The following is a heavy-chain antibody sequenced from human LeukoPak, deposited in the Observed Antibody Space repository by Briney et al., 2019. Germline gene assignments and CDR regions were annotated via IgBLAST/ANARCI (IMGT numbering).Heavy chain of an antibody. V-gene: IGHV4-59*01. CDR1: GGLISSYY. Sequence: SETLSLTCTVSGGLISSYYWRWIRQPPGKGLEWIGYIYYSGSTDYNPSLKSRVTISVDTSKNQFSLKLSSVTAAGTAVYYCARSDPMVYYDFWSGYPVDNYYGMDVWGQGTTVTVSS. CDR3: ARSDPMVYYDFWSGYPVDNYYGMDV. J-gene: IGHJ6*02. D-gene: IGHD3-3*01. CDR2: IYYSGST.